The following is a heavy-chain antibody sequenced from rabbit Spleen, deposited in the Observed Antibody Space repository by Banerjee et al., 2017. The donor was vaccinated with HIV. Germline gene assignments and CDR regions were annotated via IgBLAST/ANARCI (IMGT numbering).Heavy chain of an antibody. V-gene: IGHV1S40*01. Sequence: QSLEESGGDLVKPGASLTLTCTASGFSFSAGYYMCWVRQAPGKGLELIACIYAGSSDSTAYASWAKGRFTISKTSSTTVTLQMTSLTAADTATYFCAREDYGTGGYSYDSLWGQGTLVTVS. CDR2: IYAGSSDST. CDR1: GFSFSAGYY. D-gene: IGHD7-1*01. J-gene: IGHJ3*01. CDR3: AREDYGTGGYSYDSL.